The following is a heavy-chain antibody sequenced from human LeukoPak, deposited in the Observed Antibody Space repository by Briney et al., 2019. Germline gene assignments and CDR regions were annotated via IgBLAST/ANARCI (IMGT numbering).Heavy chain of an antibody. CDR3: ARATSTSGPTFDY. J-gene: IGHJ4*02. Sequence: QSGGSLRLSCAASGFTFSTYRMNWVRQAPGKGLEWLSYINIDSSTIYYTDSLKGRFTISRDNAKNSLYLQMNSLRGEDTAVYYCARATSTSGPTFDYWGQGTLVTVSS. CDR2: INIDSSTI. CDR1: GFTFSTYR. V-gene: IGHV3-48*01. D-gene: IGHD6-19*01.